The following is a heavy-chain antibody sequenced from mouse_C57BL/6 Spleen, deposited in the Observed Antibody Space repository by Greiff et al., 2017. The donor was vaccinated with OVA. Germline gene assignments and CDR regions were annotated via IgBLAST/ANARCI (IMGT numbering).Heavy chain of an antibody. D-gene: IGHD2-4*01. Sequence: QVQLQQSGAELVKPGASVKISCKASGYAFSSYWMNWVKQRPGKGLEWIGQIYPGDGDTNYNGKFKGKATLTADKSSSTAYMQLSSLTSEDSAVYFCARDWDDYDRFAYWGQGTLVTVSA. J-gene: IGHJ3*01. CDR3: ARDWDDYDRFAY. V-gene: IGHV1-80*01. CDR1: GYAFSSYW. CDR2: IYPGDGDT.